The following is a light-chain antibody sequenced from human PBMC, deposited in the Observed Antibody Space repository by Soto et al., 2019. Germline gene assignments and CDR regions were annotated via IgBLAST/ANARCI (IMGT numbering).Light chain of an antibody. CDR1: QSLVYSDGDTY. J-gene: IGKJ1*01. CDR2: KVS. V-gene: IGKV2-30*01. CDR3: MQGAHWPWT. Sequence: DAVMTQSPLSLPVTLGQPASISCRSSQSLVYSDGDTYLSWFQQRPGQSPRRLIYKVSKRDAGVTDRFSGSGSGNDFTLKISRVDADDVGIYYCMQGAHWPWTFGQGTKVEIK.